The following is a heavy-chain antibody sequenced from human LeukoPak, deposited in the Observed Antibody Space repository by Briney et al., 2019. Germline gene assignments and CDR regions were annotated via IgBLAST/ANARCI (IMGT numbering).Heavy chain of an antibody. CDR1: GFSFSSYG. V-gene: IGHV3-23*01. J-gene: IGHJ3*02. Sequence: GGSLRLSCVVPGFSFSSYGMSWVRQAPGKGLEWVSGISGSGSNTYYADSVKGRFTISRDSSKNTLYLQMNSLRAEDTAVYSCAKDRLTLSGLDIWGQGTMVTVSS. D-gene: IGHD2-8*02. CDR3: AKDRLTLSGLDI. CDR2: ISGSGSNT.